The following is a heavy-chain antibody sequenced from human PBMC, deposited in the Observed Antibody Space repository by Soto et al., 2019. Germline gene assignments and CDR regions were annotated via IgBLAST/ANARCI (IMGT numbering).Heavy chain of an antibody. V-gene: IGHV1-8*01. CDR2: MNPNSGNT. D-gene: IGHD6-13*01. Sequence: QVQLVQSGAEVKKPGASVKVSCKASGYTFTSYDINWVRQATGQGLERMGWMNPNSGNTGYAQKFQGRVTMTRNTSISTAYIELASLRSEDTAVYYCARERSAAGTGWFDPWGQGTLVSVSS. CDR3: ARERSAAGTGWFDP. J-gene: IGHJ5*02. CDR1: GYTFTSYD.